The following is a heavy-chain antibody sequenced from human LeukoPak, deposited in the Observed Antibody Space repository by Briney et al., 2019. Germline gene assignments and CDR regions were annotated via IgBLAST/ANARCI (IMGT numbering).Heavy chain of an antibody. J-gene: IGHJ5*02. CDR3: ARAVEAGWFDP. V-gene: IGHV4-39*01. CDR1: GGSISSSSYY. CDR2: IYYSGNT. D-gene: IGHD2-15*01. Sequence: PSETLSLTCTVSGGSISSSSYYWGWIRQPPGKGLEWIGTIYYSGNTYYNPSLKSRVTISVDTSKNQFSLKLSSVTAADTAVYYCARAVEAGWFDPWGQGTLVTVSS.